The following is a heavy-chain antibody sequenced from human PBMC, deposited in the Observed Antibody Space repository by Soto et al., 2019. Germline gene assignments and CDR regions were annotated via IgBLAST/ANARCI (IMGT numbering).Heavy chain of an antibody. V-gene: IGHV4-39*01. CDR1: GGSISSSSYY. D-gene: IGHD3-22*01. J-gene: IGHJ4*02. Sequence: QLQLQESSPGLVKPSETLSLTCTVSGGSISSSSYYWGWIRQPPGKGLEWIGSIYYSGSTYYNPSLKSRVTISVDTSKNQFSLKLSSVTAADTAVYYCARIYYDSVFDYWGQGTLVTVSS. CDR3: ARIYYDSVFDY. CDR2: IYYSGST.